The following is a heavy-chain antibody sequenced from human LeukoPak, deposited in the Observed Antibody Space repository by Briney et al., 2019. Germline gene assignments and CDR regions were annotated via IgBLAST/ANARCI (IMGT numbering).Heavy chain of an antibody. D-gene: IGHD2-2*01. V-gene: IGHV3-48*04. J-gene: IGHJ4*02. CDR2: ISSVSGSI. CDR3: ARLPAYCSSTSCYYDY. Sequence: GGSLRLSCAASGFTFSNYGMHWVRQAPGKGLEWVSYISSVSGSIYYADSVKGRFTISRDNAKNSLFLQMNSLRAEDTAVYYCARLPAYCSSTSCYYDYWGQGTLVTVSS. CDR1: GFTFSNYG.